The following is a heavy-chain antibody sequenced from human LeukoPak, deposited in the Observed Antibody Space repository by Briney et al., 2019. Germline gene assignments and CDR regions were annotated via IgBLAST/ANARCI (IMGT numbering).Heavy chain of an antibody. CDR3: ARQGVGAFDI. Sequence: SETLSLTCTVSGGSISSYHWSWIRQPPGKGLEWIGYIYYSESTNYNPSLKSRVTISVDTSKNQFSLKLSSVTAADTAVYYCARQGVGAFDIWGQGTMVTVSS. CDR2: IYYSEST. D-gene: IGHD2-8*01. V-gene: IGHV4-59*08. CDR1: GGSISSYH. J-gene: IGHJ3*02.